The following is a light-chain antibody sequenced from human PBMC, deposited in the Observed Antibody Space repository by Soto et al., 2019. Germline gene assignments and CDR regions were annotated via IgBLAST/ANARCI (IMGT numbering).Light chain of an antibody. Sequence: EIVMTQSPATLSVSPGDRATLSCRASQSVSSNLAWYQQKPGQVPRLLIYGASTRATGIPARFSGSGSGTEFTLTISSLQSEDFAVYYCQHYNNLWAFGQGTRVEI. CDR2: GAS. J-gene: IGKJ1*01. CDR3: QHYNNLWA. CDR1: QSVSSN. V-gene: IGKV3-15*01.